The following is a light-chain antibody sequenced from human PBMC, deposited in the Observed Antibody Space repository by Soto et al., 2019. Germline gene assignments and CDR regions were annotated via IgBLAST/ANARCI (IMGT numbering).Light chain of an antibody. J-gene: IGKJ4*01. Sequence: EIVMTQSPATLSVSPGERATLSCRASQSVSSNLAWYQQNPGQAPRLLIYGASTRATGIPARFSGSGSGTESTLTISSLQSEDFAVYYCQQYNNWPLLTFGGGTKVDIK. CDR1: QSVSSN. V-gene: IGKV3-15*01. CDR3: QQYNNWPLLT. CDR2: GAS.